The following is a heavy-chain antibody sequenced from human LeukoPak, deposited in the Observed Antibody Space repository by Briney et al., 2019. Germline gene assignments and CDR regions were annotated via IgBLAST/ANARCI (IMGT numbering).Heavy chain of an antibody. Sequence: ASVNVSCKASGYIFTSYDINWVRQATGQGLEWMGWMNPNSGNTGYAQKFQGRVTMTRNTSISTAYMELSSLRSEDTAVYYCARGGDWNVDAFDIWGQGTMVTVSS. V-gene: IGHV1-8*01. CDR1: GYIFTSYD. J-gene: IGHJ3*02. CDR2: MNPNSGNT. D-gene: IGHD1-1*01. CDR3: ARGGDWNVDAFDI.